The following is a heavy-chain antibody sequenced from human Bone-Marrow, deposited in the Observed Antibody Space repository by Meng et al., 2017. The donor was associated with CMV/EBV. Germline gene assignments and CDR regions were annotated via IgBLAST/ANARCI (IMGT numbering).Heavy chain of an antibody. V-gene: IGHV4-39*07. Sequence: LYVSGSGRVNPSVNLYTSCNVSGCSVISISDYWGQIRQPPGKGLEWIGNIYYSGNTDFNPSLKSRGTISVDTSKNHFSLKLRSVTAADTAVYYCARVWGDYYGSGSYYNRGNFDYWGQGTLVTVSS. CDR1: GCSVISISDY. D-gene: IGHD3-10*01. J-gene: IGHJ4*02. CDR2: IYYSGNT. CDR3: ARVWGDYYGSGSYYNRGNFDY.